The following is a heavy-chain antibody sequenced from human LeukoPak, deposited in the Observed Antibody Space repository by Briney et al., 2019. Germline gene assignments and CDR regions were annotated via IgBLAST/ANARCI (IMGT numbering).Heavy chain of an antibody. J-gene: IGHJ4*02. CDR1: GFTFSDYG. D-gene: IGHD2-21*01. V-gene: IGHV3-23*01. CDR3: TRGLRIPSN. Sequence: GGSLRLSCAASGFTFSDYGMTWVRRTPGNGLEWVSSITGSGLNTYYVDSVKGRFIISRDNSKTTLYLQMNSLRVEDTAVYYCTRGLRIPSNWGQGILVTVSS. CDR2: ITGSGLNT.